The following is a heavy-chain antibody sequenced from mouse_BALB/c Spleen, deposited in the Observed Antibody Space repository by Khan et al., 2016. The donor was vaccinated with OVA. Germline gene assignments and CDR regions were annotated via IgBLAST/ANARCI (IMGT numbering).Heavy chain of an antibody. CDR2: IIYTGYT. D-gene: IGHD2-12*01. V-gene: IGHV3-8*02. J-gene: IGHJ3*01. CDR3: ARSTYRYAFVY. Sequence: EVQLQESGPSLVKPSQTLSLTCSVTGDSITSGYWNWIRKFPGNKLEYMGYIIYTGYTYYNPSLKSRISITRHTSKNQYYLQVSSVTDEETATYYCARSTYRYAFVYWGQGTLVTVSA. CDR1: GDSITSGY.